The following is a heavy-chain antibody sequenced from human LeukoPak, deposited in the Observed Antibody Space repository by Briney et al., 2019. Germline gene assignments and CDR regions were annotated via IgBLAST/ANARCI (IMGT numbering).Heavy chain of an antibody. V-gene: IGHV1-18*01. Sequence: GASVKVSCKASGYTFTSYGINWVRQAPGQGLEWMAWISAHNGRTEYSQSLQGRVTVTTDASTSTAHMELRSLTHDDTAVYYCARDYCSGDGCLHGLAYWGQGTLVTVSS. CDR2: ISAHNGRT. D-gene: IGHD2-15*01. CDR3: ARDYCSGDGCLHGLAY. J-gene: IGHJ4*02. CDR1: GYTFTSYG.